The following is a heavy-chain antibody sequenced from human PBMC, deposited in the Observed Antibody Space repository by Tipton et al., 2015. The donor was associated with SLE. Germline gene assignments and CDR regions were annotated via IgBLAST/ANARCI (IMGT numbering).Heavy chain of an antibody. D-gene: IGHD4-11*01. J-gene: IGHJ3*02. V-gene: IGHV4-34*01. CDR3: ARAVTTVSRAAFDI. CDR1: GGSFSGYY. Sequence: LRLSCAVYGGSFSGYYWSWIRQPPGKGLEWIGEINHSGSTNYNPSLKSRVTISVDTSKNQFSLKLSSVTAADTAVYYCARAVTTVSRAAFDIWGQGTMVTVSS. CDR2: INHSGST.